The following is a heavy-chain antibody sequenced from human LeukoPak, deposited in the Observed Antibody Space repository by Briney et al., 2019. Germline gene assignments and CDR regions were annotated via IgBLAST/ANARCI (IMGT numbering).Heavy chain of an antibody. V-gene: IGHV4-61*01. CDR1: GGSVSSGSYY. CDR2: IYYSGST. J-gene: IGHJ4*02. Sequence: SETLSLTCTVSGGSVSSGSYYWSWIRQPPGKGLEWIGYIYYSGSTNYDPSLKSRVTISVDTSKNQFSLKLSFVTAADTAVYYCARGSYDILTGYYPLNYWGQGTLVTVSS. CDR3: ARGSYDILTGYYPLNY. D-gene: IGHD3-9*01.